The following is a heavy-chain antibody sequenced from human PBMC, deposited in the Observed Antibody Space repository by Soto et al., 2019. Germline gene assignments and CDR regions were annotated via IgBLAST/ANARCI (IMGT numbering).Heavy chain of an antibody. CDR2: ITVGSSHI. CDR3: SRSPEVGVRGAY. V-gene: IGHV3-21*01. CDR1: GFPFSAYN. Sequence: GGSLRLSCTGSGFPFSAYNINWVRQAPGKGLEWVSSITVGSSHIYQPNSMKGRFTISRDDAKNSVYLQIDSLRDEDTALYYCSRSPEVGVRGAYRGQGTLVTVSS. D-gene: IGHD3-16*01. J-gene: IGHJ4*02.